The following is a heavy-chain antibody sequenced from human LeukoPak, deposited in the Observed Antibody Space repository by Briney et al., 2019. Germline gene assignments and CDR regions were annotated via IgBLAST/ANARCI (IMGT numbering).Heavy chain of an antibody. V-gene: IGHV3-9*01. J-gene: IGHJ4*02. CDR1: GFTFSTYW. CDR2: ISWNSGSI. CDR3: AKDRWELLSNFDY. Sequence: GGSLRLSCAASGFTFSTYWMHWVRQAPGKGLEWVSGISWNSGSIGYADSVKGRFTISRDNAKNSLYLQMNSLRAEDTALYYCAKDRWELLSNFDYWGQGTLVTVSS. D-gene: IGHD1-26*01.